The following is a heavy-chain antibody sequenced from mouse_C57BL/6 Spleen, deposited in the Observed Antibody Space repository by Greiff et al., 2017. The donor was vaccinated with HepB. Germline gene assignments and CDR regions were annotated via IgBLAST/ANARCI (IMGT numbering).Heavy chain of an antibody. J-gene: IGHJ4*01. CDR3: ARSYASRMDY. V-gene: IGHV1-82*01. CDR2: IYPGDGDT. Sequence: VQVVESGPELVKPGASVKISCKASGYAFSSSWMNWVKQRPGKGLEWIGRIYPGDGDTNYNGKFKGKATLTADKSSSTAYMQLSSLTSEDSAVYFCARSYASRMDYWGQGTSVTVSS. D-gene: IGHD6-2*01. CDR1: GYAFSSSW.